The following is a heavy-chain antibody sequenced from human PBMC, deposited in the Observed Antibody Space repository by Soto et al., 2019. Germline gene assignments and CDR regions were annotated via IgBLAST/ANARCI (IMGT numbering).Heavy chain of an antibody. CDR1: GFTFTSSA. V-gene: IGHV1-58*01. J-gene: IGHJ6*02. CDR3: AAALDRRVLLMVYPAGDYYGCRMDV. CDR2: IVVGSGNT. D-gene: IGHD2-8*01. Sequence: SVKVSCKASGFTFTSSAVQWVRQARGQRLEWIGWIVVGSGNTNYAQKFQERVTITRDMSTSTAYMELSSLRSEDTAVYYCAAALDRRVLLMVYPAGDYYGCRMDVWG.